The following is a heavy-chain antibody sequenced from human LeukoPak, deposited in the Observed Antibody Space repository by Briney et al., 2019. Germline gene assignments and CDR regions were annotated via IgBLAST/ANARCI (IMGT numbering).Heavy chain of an antibody. J-gene: IGHJ6*02. D-gene: IGHD3-22*01. CDR1: GGSISSSSYY. Sequence: SEALSLTCTVSGGSISSSSYYWGWIRQPPGKGLEWIGSIYYSGSTYYNPSLKSRVTISVDTSKNQFSLKLSSVTVADTAVYYCARVLVADSSGYYSWYYYYGMDVWGQGTTVTVSS. CDR3: ARVLVADSSGYYSWYYYYGMDV. V-gene: IGHV4-39*01. CDR2: IYYSGST.